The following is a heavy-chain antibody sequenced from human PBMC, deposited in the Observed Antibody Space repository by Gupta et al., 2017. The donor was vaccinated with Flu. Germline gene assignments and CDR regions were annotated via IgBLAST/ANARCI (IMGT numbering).Heavy chain of an antibody. D-gene: IGHD2-21*02. CDR1: GFPFSTNS. V-gene: IGHV3-23*01. CDR2: ISGSGTAT. J-gene: IGHJ4*02. Sequence: EVQLLESGGGLVQPGGSLRPSCNSFGFPFSTNSLSWVRQAPGEGLKWVSSISGSGTATYYADSVKGRFTISRDNSKNTVYVQMNRLTAEDTAVYYCAKGGDDTAWRRFDNWGQGVLVTVSS. CDR3: AKGGDDTAWRRFDN.